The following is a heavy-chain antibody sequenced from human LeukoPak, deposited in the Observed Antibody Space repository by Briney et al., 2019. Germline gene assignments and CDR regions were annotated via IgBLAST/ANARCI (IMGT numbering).Heavy chain of an antibody. CDR3: VKDPRELDQYDFDY. J-gene: IGHJ4*02. CDR2: IRSDGVNK. D-gene: IGHD3-16*01. Sequence: GGSLRLSXAASRFSFSSYDMHWVRQAPGKVLEWVAFIRSDGVNKYYGDSVKGRFAISRDNSKNSVYLQMNSLGPEDTAVYYCVKDPRELDQYDFDYWGQGTLVIVSS. V-gene: IGHV3-30*02. CDR1: RFSFSSYD.